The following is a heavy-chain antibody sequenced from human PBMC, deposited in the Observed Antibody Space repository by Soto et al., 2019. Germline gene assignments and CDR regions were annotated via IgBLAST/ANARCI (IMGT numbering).Heavy chain of an antibody. CDR1: GGSISSGLSSSNCY. Sequence: QLQLQESGPGLVKPSETLSLTCTVSGGSISSGLSSSNCYRGWIRQSPGKGLEWIGSIYHTGNTYYNPSLNSRVTISMDTSKNQFSLKLSSVTAADTAVYYCARRLSSQLVGVDHYYFDYWGQGTLVTVAS. CDR3: ARRLSSQLVGVDHYYFDY. J-gene: IGHJ4*02. D-gene: IGHD6-6*01. V-gene: IGHV4-39*01. CDR2: IYHTGNT.